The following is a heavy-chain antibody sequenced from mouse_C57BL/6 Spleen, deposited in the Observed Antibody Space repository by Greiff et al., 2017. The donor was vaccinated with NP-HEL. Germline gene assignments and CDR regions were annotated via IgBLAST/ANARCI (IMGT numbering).Heavy chain of an antibody. D-gene: IGHD1-1*01. CDR2: IHPNSGST. J-gene: IGHJ4*01. Sequence: VQLQQPGAELVKPGASVKLSCKASGYTFTSYWMHWVKQRPEQGLEWIGMIHPNSGSTNYNEKFKSKATLTVDKSSSTAYMQLSSLTSEDSAVYYCARVPYYGSSYDAMDYWGQGTSVTVSS. CDR1: GYTFTSYW. V-gene: IGHV1-64*01. CDR3: ARVPYYGSSYDAMDY.